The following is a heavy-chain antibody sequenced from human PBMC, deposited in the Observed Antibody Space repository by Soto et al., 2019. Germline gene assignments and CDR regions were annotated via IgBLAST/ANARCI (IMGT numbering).Heavy chain of an antibody. D-gene: IGHD6-6*01. CDR1: GGTFSSYA. V-gene: IGHV1-69*13. J-gene: IGHJ6*02. CDR2: IIPIFGTA. CDR3: ARSSQGYYGMDV. Sequence: SVKVSCKASGGTFSSYAISWVRQAPGQGLEWMGGIIPIFGTANYAQKFQGRVTITADESTSTAYMELSSLRSEDTAVYYCARSSQGYYGMDVWGQGTTVTVSS.